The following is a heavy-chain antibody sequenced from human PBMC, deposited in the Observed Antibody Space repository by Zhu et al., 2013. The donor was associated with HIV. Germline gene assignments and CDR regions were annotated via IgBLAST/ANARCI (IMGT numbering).Heavy chain of an antibody. CDR2: INPATGAT. V-gene: IGHV1-2*02. J-gene: IGHJ4*02. CDR1: GYNFNAYY. CDR3: ARDETY. Sequence: QVLLVQSGAEVKEPGASVKVSCKASGYNFNAYYIHWVRQAPGLGLEWMGWINPATGATNFAQNFQGRVTMSRDTSFTTAFMQLTGLTPDDTATYYCARDETYWGQGTLVTVSS.